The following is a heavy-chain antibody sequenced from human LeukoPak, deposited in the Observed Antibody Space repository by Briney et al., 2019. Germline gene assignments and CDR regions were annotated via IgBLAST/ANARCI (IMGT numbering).Heavy chain of an antibody. V-gene: IGHV3-74*01. Sequence: ETGGSLRLSCAASGFTFSSYWMHWVRQAPGKGLVWVSRFNSDGSSTTYADSVKGRFTISRDNAKNTLYLQTNSLRAEDTAAYYCARGYSYGYDYWGQGTLVTVSS. J-gene: IGHJ4*02. CDR2: FNSDGSST. CDR3: ARGYSYGYDY. D-gene: IGHD5-18*01. CDR1: GFTFSSYW.